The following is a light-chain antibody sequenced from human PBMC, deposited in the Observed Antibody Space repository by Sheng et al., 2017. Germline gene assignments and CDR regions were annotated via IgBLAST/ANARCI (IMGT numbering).Light chain of an antibody. CDR2: AAS. Sequence: IQLTQSPSSLSASVGDRVTITCRASQAISSYLAWYQQKPGKAPELLISAASTLQGGVPSRFSGSGSGTDFTLTISSLQPEDFATYYCQQVNRYPFTFGPGTKVDIK. V-gene: IGKV1-9*01. J-gene: IGKJ3*01. CDR3: QQVNRYPFT. CDR1: QAISSY.